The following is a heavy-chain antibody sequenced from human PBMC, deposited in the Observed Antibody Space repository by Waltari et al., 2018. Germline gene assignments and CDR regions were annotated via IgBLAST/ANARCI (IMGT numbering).Heavy chain of an antibody. V-gene: IGHV3-30*17. CDR3: TRDGHSYFYGSWSDY. D-gene: IGHD3-10*01. J-gene: IGHJ4*02. CDR1: GISVSSYA. Sequence: QGRLVESGGGVVQPGRSLTISCEVSGISVSSYARHWVRQAPGKGLEWVAVISFDGNDIYFADSVKGRFTITRDNSKSTLYLQMNSLTPEDTAIYYCTRDGHSYFYGSWSDYWGQGALVTVSS. CDR2: ISFDGNDI.